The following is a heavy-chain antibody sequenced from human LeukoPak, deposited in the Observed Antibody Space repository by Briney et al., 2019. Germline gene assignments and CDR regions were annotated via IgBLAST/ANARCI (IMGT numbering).Heavy chain of an antibody. CDR2: IRSRANSYAT. J-gene: IGHJ4*02. CDR3: TRHADLVDTAMGGMTD. V-gene: IGHV3-73*01. CDR1: GFTFSSYA. D-gene: IGHD5-18*01. Sequence: AGGSLRLSCAASGFTFSSYAMSWVRQASGKGLEWVGRIRSRANSYATAYAASVKGRFTISRDDSKNTAFLQMNSLKTEDTAVYYCTRHADLVDTAMGGMTDWGQGTLVTVSS.